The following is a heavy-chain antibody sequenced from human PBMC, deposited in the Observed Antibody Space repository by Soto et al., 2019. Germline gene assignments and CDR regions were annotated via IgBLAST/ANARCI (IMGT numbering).Heavy chain of an antibody. Sequence: GGSLTLSCAASGFTFSSYAMSWVRQAPGKGREWASPISGSGGSTYYADSVKGRFTISRDNSKNTLYLQMNSLRAEDTAVYYCAKVKYPAYKYYYGSGSYTHFDYWGQGTLVTVSS. CDR2: ISGSGGST. D-gene: IGHD3-10*01. CDR1: GFTFSSYA. V-gene: IGHV3-23*01. CDR3: AKVKYPAYKYYYGSGSYTHFDY. J-gene: IGHJ4*02.